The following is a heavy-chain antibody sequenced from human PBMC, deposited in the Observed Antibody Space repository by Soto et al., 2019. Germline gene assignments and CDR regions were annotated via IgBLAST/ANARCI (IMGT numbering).Heavy chain of an antibody. D-gene: IGHD3-3*01. CDR1: GYNVTLYA. V-gene: IGHV1-3*01. J-gene: IGHJ4*02. CDR3: ARDQRRDYDFWSGYSQGFDY. Sequence: SGKVSCKAYGYNVTLYAMVWVLQAPGQRREWMGWINSANGNTKSSQKFEGRVTFTRDTSASTGYMELSTLNSADTAVYYCARDQRRDYDFWSGYSQGFDYWGQGTLVTVSS. CDR2: INSANGNT.